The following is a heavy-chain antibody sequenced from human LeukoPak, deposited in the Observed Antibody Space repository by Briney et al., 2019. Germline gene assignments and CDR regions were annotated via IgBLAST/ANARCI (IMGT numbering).Heavy chain of an antibody. CDR2: ISYDGSNK. D-gene: IGHD2-15*01. J-gene: IGHJ4*02. CDR3: AKDRKRSAKYQPLLPYYFDY. Sequence: GRSLRLSCAASGFTFSSYGMHWVRQAPGKGLEWVAVISYDGSNKYYADSVKGRFTISRDNSKNTLYLQMNSLRAEDTAVYYCAKDRKRSAKYQPLLPYYFDYWGQGTLVTVSS. CDR1: GFTFSSYG. V-gene: IGHV3-30*18.